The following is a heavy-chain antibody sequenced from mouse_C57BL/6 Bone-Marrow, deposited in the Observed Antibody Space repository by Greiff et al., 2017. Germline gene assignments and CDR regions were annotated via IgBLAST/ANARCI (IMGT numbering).Heavy chain of an antibody. Sequence: VQLQQSGPELVRPGASVKISCKAPGYTFTNHWMQWVRQRPGQGLEWIGEIFPGSGSTYYNEKFKGKATLTVDTSSSTAYMQLSSLTSEDSAVYFCARWNYYGSYYFDYWGQGTTLTVSS. CDR2: IFPGSGST. J-gene: IGHJ2*01. CDR3: ARWNYYGSYYFDY. CDR1: GYTFTNHW. D-gene: IGHD1-1*01. V-gene: IGHV1-56*01.